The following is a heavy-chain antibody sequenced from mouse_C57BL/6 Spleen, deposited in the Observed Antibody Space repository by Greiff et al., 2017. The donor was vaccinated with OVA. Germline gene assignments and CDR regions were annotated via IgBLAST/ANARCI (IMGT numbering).Heavy chain of an antibody. J-gene: IGHJ1*03. CDR3: ARRDYSNFYWYFDV. V-gene: IGHV1-18*01. CDR2: INPNNGGT. Sequence: VQLQQSGPELVKPGASVKIPCKASGYTFTDYNMDWVKQSHGQSLEWIGDINPNNGGTIYNQKFKGKATLTVDKSSSTAYMELRSLTSEDTAVYYCARRDYSNFYWYFDVWGTGTTVTVSS. D-gene: IGHD2-5*01. CDR1: GYTFTDYN.